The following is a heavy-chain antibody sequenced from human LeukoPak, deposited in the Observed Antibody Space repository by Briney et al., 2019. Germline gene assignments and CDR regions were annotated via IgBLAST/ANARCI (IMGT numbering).Heavy chain of an antibody. J-gene: IGHJ4*02. CDR1: GFTFSSFE. CDR2: ISGSGGSA. D-gene: IGHD6-13*01. CDR3: VKASSSRDFDY. V-gene: IGHV3-23*01. Sequence: PGGSLRLSCAASGFTFSSFEMSWVRQAPGKGLEWVSAISGSGGSAYYADSVKGRFTISRDNSKNTLYLQMNSLRAEDTAVYYCVKASSSRDFDYWGQGTLVTVSS.